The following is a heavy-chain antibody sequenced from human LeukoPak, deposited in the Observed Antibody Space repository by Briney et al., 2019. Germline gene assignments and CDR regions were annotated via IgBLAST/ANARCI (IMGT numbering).Heavy chain of an antibody. D-gene: IGHD3-22*01. CDR3: AREKEGTDHDSTAAFHY. CDR1: GTSIGNYY. V-gene: IGHV4-59*01. CDR2: GHHTGSS. J-gene: IGHJ4*02. Sequence: PSETLSLTCTVSGTSIGNYYWSWVRQSPGQGLEWLAYGHHTGSSNFSPPFRSRVTTSVDASRNQFSLRLTSMTAADTAVYYCAREKEGTDHDSTAAFHYWGQGILVIVSS.